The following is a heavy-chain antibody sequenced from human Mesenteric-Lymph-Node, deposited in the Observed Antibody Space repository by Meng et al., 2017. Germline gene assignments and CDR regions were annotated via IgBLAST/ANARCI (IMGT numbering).Heavy chain of an antibody. CDR2: INPNSGGT. CDR3: ARHPMVRGSMDV. D-gene: IGHD3-10*01. J-gene: IGHJ6*02. CDR1: GYTFTGYY. V-gene: IGHV1-2*02. Sequence: ASVKVSCKASGYTFTGYYMHWVRQAPGQGLEWMGWINPNSGGTNYAQKFQGRVTMTRDTSISTAYMELSRLRSDDTAVYYCARHPMVRGSMDVWGQGTTVTVSS.